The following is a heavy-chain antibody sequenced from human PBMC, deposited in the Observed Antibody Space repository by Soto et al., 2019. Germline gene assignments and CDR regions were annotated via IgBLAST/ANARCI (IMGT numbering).Heavy chain of an antibody. Sequence: PLSLTCAVSGGSISSAGYCWTWIRQPPGKGLEWIGYIYPTGNTYYSPSLKSRVTISVDKSSNHLSLELNSVTAADTAVYYCARVRPYTAYWFDPWGPGTLVTVSS. CDR2: IYPTGNT. CDR1: GGSISSAGYC. V-gene: IGHV4-30-2*01. D-gene: IGHD2-2*02. J-gene: IGHJ5*02. CDR3: ARVRPYTAYWFDP.